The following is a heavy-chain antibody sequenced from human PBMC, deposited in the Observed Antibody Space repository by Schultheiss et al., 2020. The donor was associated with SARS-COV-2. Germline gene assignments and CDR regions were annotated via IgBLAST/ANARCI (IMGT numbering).Heavy chain of an antibody. J-gene: IGHJ4*02. CDR1: GFSFRRYG. Sequence: GGSLRLSCAASGFSFRRYGMHWVRQAPGKGLEWVAVIWYDGSNKYYADSVKGRFTISRDNSKNTLYLQMNSLRAEDTAVYYCAREFSGSNYYDFDYWGQGTLVTVSS. CDR2: IWYDGSNK. V-gene: IGHV3-33*01. CDR3: AREFSGSNYYDFDY. D-gene: IGHD1-26*01.